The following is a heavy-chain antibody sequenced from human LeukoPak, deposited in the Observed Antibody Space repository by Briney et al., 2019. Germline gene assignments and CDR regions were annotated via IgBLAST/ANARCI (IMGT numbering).Heavy chain of an antibody. Sequence: SVKVSCKASGGTFSSYTISWVRQAPGQGLEWMGRIIPILGIANYAQEFQGRVTMTTDTSTSTAYMELRSLRSDDTAVYYCARARNIAVAGMGLDYWGQGTLVTVSS. CDR3: ARARNIAVAGMGLDY. CDR2: IIPILGIA. CDR1: GGTFSSYT. D-gene: IGHD6-19*01. J-gene: IGHJ4*02. V-gene: IGHV1-69*02.